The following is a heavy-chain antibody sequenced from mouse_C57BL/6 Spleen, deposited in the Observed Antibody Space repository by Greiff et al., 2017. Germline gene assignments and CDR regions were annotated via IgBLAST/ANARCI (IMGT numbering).Heavy chain of an antibody. J-gene: IGHJ2*01. V-gene: IGHV5-17*01. Sequence: EVQGVESGGGLVKPGGSLKLSCAASGFTFSDYGMHWVRQAPEKGLEWVAYISRGSSTIYYADTVKGRFTISRDNAKNTLFLQMTSLRSEDTAMYYCARREYSNYGYFDYWGQGTTLTVSS. CDR3: ARREYSNYGYFDY. CDR2: ISRGSSTI. CDR1: GFTFSDYG. D-gene: IGHD2-5*01.